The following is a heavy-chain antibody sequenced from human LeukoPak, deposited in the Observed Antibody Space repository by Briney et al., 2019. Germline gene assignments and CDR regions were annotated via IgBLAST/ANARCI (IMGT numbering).Heavy chain of an antibody. Sequence: QPGGSLKLSCAASGFTLSNYWMHWVRQAPGKGLEWVAIISYDGSNKYYADSVKGRFTISRDNSKNTLYLQMNSLRAEDTAVYYCAKSCLDTYYDTLTGSDYWGQGTLVTVSS. J-gene: IGHJ4*02. CDR3: AKSCLDTYYDTLTGSDY. CDR1: GFTLSNYW. D-gene: IGHD3-9*01. V-gene: IGHV3-30*18. CDR2: ISYDGSNK.